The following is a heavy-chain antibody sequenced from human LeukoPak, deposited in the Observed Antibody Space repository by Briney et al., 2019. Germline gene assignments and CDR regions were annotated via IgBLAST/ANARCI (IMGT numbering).Heavy chain of an antibody. Sequence: GGSLRLSCAASGFTFRNSYIHWVRQAPGKGLVWVSRIDIDGNTIYGDPVKGRFTISRDNAKSTLYLQMNSLRPDDTAVYYCARDMNYNLDYWGQGTLVTVSP. CDR2: IDIDGNT. V-gene: IGHV3-74*01. CDR1: GFTFRNSY. D-gene: IGHD1-7*01. CDR3: ARDMNYNLDY. J-gene: IGHJ4*02.